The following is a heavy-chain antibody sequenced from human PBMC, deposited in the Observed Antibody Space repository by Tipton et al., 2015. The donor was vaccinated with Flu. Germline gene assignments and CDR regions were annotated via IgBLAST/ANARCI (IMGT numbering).Heavy chain of an antibody. J-gene: IGHJ4*02. D-gene: IGHD5-12*01. Sequence: QSGAEVKKPGEPLKISCKGSGYSFSDYWIAWVRQLPGKGLEWMGIIYPGDSDTRYRPSFQGQVTFSADTSTSTAYLQWTSLKAADTAMYFCARKAGGYDKWGQGTLVSVPS. CDR3: ARKAGGYDK. CDR1: GYSFSDYW. V-gene: IGHV5-51*03. CDR2: IYPGDSDT.